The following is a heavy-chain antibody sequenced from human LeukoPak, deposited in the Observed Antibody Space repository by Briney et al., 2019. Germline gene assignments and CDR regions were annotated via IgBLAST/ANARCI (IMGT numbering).Heavy chain of an antibody. J-gene: IGHJ1*01. V-gene: IGHV3-53*01. CDR3: ARDLPDQGAN. D-gene: IGHD1-14*01. Sequence: GGSLRLSCAAAGLTVSSNYMSWARQAPGKGLEWVSVMYRSDATYYADSVKGRFTMSRDISKNTVYPQMDSLRSEDTAVYYCARDLPDQGANWGQGTLVIVSS. CDR1: GLTVSSNY. CDR2: MYRSDAT.